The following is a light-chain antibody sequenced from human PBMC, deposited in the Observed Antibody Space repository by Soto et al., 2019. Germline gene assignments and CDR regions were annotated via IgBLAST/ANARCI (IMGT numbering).Light chain of an antibody. J-gene: IGKJ5*01. CDR2: GAS. V-gene: IGKV3-15*01. CDR1: QSVSTF. Sequence: EIVLTQSPATLSLSPGERATLSCRASQSVSTFLAWYQQKPGQDPRLLIYGASTRATGIPARFSGSGSGTEFTLTISSLQSEDFAVYYCQQYNNWPITFGQGTRLEIK. CDR3: QQYNNWPIT.